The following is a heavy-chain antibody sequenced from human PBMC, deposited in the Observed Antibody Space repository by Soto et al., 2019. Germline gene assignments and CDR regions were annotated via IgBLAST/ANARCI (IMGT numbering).Heavy chain of an antibody. J-gene: IGHJ6*02. CDR1: GFTFSSYA. Sequence: QVQLVESGGGVVQPGRSLRLSCAASGFTFSSYAMHWVRQAPGKGLEWVAVISYDGSNKYYADSVKGRFTISRDNSKNTLYLQMNSLRAEDTAVYYCARSIAGAGRGYYYYGMDVWGQGTTVTVSS. V-gene: IGHV3-30-3*01. CDR3: ARSIAGAGRGYYYYGMDV. D-gene: IGHD6-19*01. CDR2: ISYDGSNK.